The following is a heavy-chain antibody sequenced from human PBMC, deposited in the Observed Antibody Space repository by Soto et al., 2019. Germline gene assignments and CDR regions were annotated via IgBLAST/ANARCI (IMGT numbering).Heavy chain of an antibody. CDR1: GFTFSDFG. CDR3: AKDAGNEESLFDY. V-gene: IGHV3-23*01. CDR2: VNNDGRNT. J-gene: IGHJ4*02. Sequence: DVQLLESGGDLVQSGGSLRLSCEASGFTFSDFGMSWVRQIPGKGLEWVSTVNNDGRNTHYADSVEGRFTISRDNSKNTLYLQMGSLRAEDTAIYYCAKDAGNEESLFDYWGQGTLVTVSS.